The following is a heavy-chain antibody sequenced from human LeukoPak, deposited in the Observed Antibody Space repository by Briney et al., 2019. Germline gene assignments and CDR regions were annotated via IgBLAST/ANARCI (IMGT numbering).Heavy chain of an antibody. CDR2: IYSGGST. CDR3: AMALGTPYDAFDI. J-gene: IGHJ3*02. Sequence: GGSLRLSCAASGFTVSSNYMSWVRQAPGKGLEWVSVIYSGGSTYYADSVKGRFTISRDNAKNSLYLQMNSLRAEDTALYYCAMALGTPYDAFDIWGQGTMVTVSS. V-gene: IGHV3-53*05. CDR1: GFTVSSNY. D-gene: IGHD2/OR15-2a*01.